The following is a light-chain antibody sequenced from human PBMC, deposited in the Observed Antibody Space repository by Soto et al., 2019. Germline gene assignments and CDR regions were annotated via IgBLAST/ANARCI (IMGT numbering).Light chain of an antibody. Sequence: EIVLAQSPGTLSLSPGERATLSCRASQSVTNSFLAWYQQKPGQAPRLLIYGASRRATGIPHRFTGSGSGPDFTLTISRLEPEDFAVYYCQQYVSSPWAFGQGTKVEI. CDR1: QSVTNSF. CDR2: GAS. CDR3: QQYVSSPWA. J-gene: IGKJ1*01. V-gene: IGKV3-20*01.